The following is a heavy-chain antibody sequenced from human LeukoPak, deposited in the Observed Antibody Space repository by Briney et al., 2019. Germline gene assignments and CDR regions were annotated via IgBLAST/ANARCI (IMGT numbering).Heavy chain of an antibody. Sequence: SETLSLTCTVSGGSISSSSYYWGWIRQPPGKGLEWIGSIYYSGSTYYNPSFKSRVTISVDTSKNQFSLKLSSVTAADTAVYYCARQGLWSGYYRYFDYWGQGTLVTVSS. CDR1: GGSISSSSYY. CDR3: ARQGLWSGYYRYFDY. V-gene: IGHV4-39*01. D-gene: IGHD3-3*01. CDR2: IYYSGST. J-gene: IGHJ4*02.